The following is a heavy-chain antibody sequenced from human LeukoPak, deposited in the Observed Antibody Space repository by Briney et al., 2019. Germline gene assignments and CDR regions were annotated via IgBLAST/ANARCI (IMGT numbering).Heavy chain of an antibody. Sequence: PGGSLRLSCAASGSTFSNYWMTWVRQAPGKGLEWVANIKQDGSEKYYVDSVKGRFTISRDNAKNSLYLQMNSLRAEDTAVYYCARDSPYYDSSGYSDYWGQGTLVTVSS. J-gene: IGHJ4*02. CDR2: IKQDGSEK. CDR1: GSTFSNYW. V-gene: IGHV3-7*01. D-gene: IGHD3-22*01. CDR3: ARDSPYYDSSGYSDY.